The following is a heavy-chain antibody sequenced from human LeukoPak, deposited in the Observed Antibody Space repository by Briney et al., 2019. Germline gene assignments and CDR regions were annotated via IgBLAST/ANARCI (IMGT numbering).Heavy chain of an antibody. CDR2: IYDSGST. V-gene: IGHV4-39*02. J-gene: IGHJ4*02. D-gene: IGHD5-12*01. Sequence: SETLSLTCTVSGGSIRSSYYYWGWIRQPPGKGLEWIGSIYDSGSTYYNPSLKSRVTISVDTSKNQFSLQLNSVTPEDTAVYYCAREAEYSGYDYDYFDYWGQGTLVTVSS. CDR1: GGSIRSSYYY. CDR3: AREAEYSGYDYDYFDY.